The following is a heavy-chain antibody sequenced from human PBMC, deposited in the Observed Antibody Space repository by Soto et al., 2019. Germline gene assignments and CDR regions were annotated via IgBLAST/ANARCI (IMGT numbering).Heavy chain of an antibody. V-gene: IGHV3-48*02. J-gene: IGHJ6*02. CDR3: ARGDYGDYYYYGMDV. D-gene: IGHD4-17*01. CDR2: ISSSSSSI. Sequence: GGSLRLSCAVSGFTFSTYGMNWVRQAPGKGLEWLSYISSSSSSIYYADSVKGRFTISRDNAKNALYLQMNSLRDEDTAVYYCARGDYGDYYYYGMDVWGQGTTVTVSS. CDR1: GFTFSTYG.